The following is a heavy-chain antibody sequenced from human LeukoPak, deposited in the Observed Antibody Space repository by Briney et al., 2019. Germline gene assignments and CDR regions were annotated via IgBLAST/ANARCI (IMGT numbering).Heavy chain of an antibody. Sequence: GASVKVSCKASGYTFTNYGITWVRQTPGQGLEWMGWISAYSGNTKSAQKFQGRVTMTTDTSTSTAYMDLRSLRSDDTAVYFCASDPNRGYVLVYWGQGTLVTVSS. CDR3: ASDPNRGYVLVY. CDR1: GYTFTNYG. J-gene: IGHJ4*02. D-gene: IGHD5-12*01. CDR2: ISAYSGNT. V-gene: IGHV1-18*01.